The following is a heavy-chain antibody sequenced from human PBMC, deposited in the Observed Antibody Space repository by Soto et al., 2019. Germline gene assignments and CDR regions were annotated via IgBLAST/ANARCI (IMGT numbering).Heavy chain of an antibody. J-gene: IGHJ5*02. CDR2: INHSGST. CDR3: ARGRLSLYLVAATQRGFDP. Sequence: QVQLQQWGAGLLKPSETLSLTCVVYGGSSSGYYWSWIRQAPGKGLEWSGEINHSGSTNYNPSLKSRVTISVDTSKNQFSLKLSSVTAADTAVYYCARGRLSLYLVAATQRGFDPWGQGTLVTVSS. V-gene: IGHV4-34*01. D-gene: IGHD5-12*01. CDR1: GGSSSGYY.